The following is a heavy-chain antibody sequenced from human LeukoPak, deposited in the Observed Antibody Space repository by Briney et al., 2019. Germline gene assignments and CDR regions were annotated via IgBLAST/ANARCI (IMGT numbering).Heavy chain of an antibody. CDR3: ARDRVPSSTWWEDYYYGMDV. J-gene: IGHJ6*02. D-gene: IGHD1-26*01. Sequence: GGSLRLSCAASGFTFSRYTMNWVRQAPGKGLEWVSVLYSGGSTYYADSVKGRFTISRDNSKNTLYLQMNSLRAEDTAVYYCARDRVPSSTWWEDYYYGMDVWGQGTTVTVSS. CDR2: LYSGGST. V-gene: IGHV3-53*01. CDR1: GFTFSRYT.